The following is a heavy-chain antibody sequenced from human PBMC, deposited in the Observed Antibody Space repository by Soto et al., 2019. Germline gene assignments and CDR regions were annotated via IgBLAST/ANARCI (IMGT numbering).Heavy chain of an antibody. Sequence: EVQLVESGGGLVQPGGSLRLSCAASGFTFSSYWMHWVRQAPGKGLVWVSRINSDGSSTSYADSVKGRFTISRDNAKNTLYLQMNRLRAEDTGVYYCVRTSLVVAAATREDYWGQGTLVTVSS. J-gene: IGHJ4*02. V-gene: IGHV3-74*01. D-gene: IGHD2-15*01. CDR1: GFTFSSYW. CDR3: VRTSLVVAAATREDY. CDR2: INSDGSST.